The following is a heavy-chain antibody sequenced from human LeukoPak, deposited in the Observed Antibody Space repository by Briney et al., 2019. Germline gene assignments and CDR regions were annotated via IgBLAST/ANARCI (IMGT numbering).Heavy chain of an antibody. D-gene: IGHD3-3*01. V-gene: IGHV3-21*01. Sequence: PGGSLRLSCAASGFTFSSYSMNWVRQAPGKGLEWVSSISSSSSYIYYADSVKGRFTISRDNAKNSLYLRMNSPRAEDTAVYYCARESGRFLEWLAAADAFYIWGQGTMVTVSS. CDR2: ISSSSSYI. CDR1: GFTFSSYS. CDR3: ARESGRFLEWLAAADAFYI. J-gene: IGHJ3*02.